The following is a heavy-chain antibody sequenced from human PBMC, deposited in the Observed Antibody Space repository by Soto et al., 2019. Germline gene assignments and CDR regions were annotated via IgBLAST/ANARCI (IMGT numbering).Heavy chain of an antibody. CDR1: GYSFTSYY. CDR3: ATFQRGDSYDYSGYWAFHFDH. V-gene: IGHV1-46*01. D-gene: IGHD5-18*01. CDR2: INPSGGST. Sequence: ASVKVSCKASGYSFTSYYLHWVRQAPGQGPEWMGLINPSGGSTTYSQKFQGRVTMTRDTSTTTVYMELSALRSEDTAFYYCATFQRGDSYDYSGYWAFHFDHWGQGTLVTVSS. J-gene: IGHJ4*02.